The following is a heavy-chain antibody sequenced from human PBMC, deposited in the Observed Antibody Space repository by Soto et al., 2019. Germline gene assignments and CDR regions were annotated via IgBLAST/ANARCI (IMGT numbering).Heavy chain of an antibody. V-gene: IGHV3-15*07. Sequence: EVQLVESGGGLVKPGGSLRLSCAASGFTFSNAWMNWVRQAPGKGLEWVGRIKSKTDGGTTDYAAPVKGRFTISRDDSKNTLYLQMNSLKTEATAVYYCTTDSNWNYFGFDYWGQGTLVTVSS. CDR1: GFTFSNAW. D-gene: IGHD1-7*01. CDR3: TTDSNWNYFGFDY. J-gene: IGHJ4*02. CDR2: IKSKTDGGTT.